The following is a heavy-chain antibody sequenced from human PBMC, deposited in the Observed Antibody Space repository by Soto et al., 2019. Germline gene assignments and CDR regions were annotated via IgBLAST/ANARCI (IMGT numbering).Heavy chain of an antibody. Sequence: EVQLVESGGGLVQPGGSLRLSCAASGFTFSSYAMHWVRQAPGKGLEYVSAISSNGGSTYYANSVKGRFTISRDNSKNTLYLQMGSLRAEDMAVYYCARGDCSGGSCYSGPDAFDIWGKGTMVTVSS. CDR3: ARGDCSGGSCYSGPDAFDI. D-gene: IGHD2-15*01. V-gene: IGHV3-64*01. CDR1: GFTFSSYA. CDR2: ISSNGGST. J-gene: IGHJ3*02.